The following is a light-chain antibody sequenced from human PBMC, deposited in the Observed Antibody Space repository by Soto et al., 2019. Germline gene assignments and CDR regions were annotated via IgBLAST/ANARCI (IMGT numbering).Light chain of an antibody. CDR3: SAYAGSNTFV. J-gene: IGLJ1*01. CDR1: SSDVGSYNL. Sequence: QSALTQPASVSGSPGQSITISCTGTSSDVGSYNLVSWYQQHPGKAPKLMIYEGNKRPSGVSSRFSGSKSGNTASLTISGLQAEDEADYYCSAYAGSNTFVFGTGTKLTVL. V-gene: IGLV2-23*01. CDR2: EGN.